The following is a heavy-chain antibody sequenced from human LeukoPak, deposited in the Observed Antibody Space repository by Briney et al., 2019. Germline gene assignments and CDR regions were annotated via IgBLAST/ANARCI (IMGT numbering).Heavy chain of an antibody. D-gene: IGHD6-13*01. Sequence: PSETLSLTCTVSGGSISSGSYYWSWIRQPAGKGLEWIGRIYTSGSTNYNPSLKSRVTISVDTSKNQFSLKLSSVTAADTAVYYCARGKKVAAARYYFDYWGQGTLVTVSS. J-gene: IGHJ4*02. CDR3: ARGKKVAAARYYFDY. CDR1: GGSISSGSYY. V-gene: IGHV4-61*02. CDR2: IYTSGST.